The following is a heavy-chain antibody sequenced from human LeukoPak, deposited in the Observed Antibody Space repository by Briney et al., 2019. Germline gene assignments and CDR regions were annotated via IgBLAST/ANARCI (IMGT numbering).Heavy chain of an antibody. J-gene: IGHJ4*02. D-gene: IGHD3-9*01. CDR2: ISGHNGNT. Sequence: GASVKVSCKTSGYTFTTYGLSWVRQARGQGLEWMGWISGHNGNTNYAHKFQGRVSMTTDTPTRTDYMELKSLRSDDTAVYYCVLGDILTGYWAEYFPYWGQGTLVTVSS. CDR3: VLGDILTGYWAEYFPY. CDR1: GYTFTTYG. V-gene: IGHV1-18*01.